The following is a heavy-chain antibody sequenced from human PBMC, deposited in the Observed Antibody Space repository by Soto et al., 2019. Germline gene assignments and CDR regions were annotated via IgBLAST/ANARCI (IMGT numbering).Heavy chain of an antibody. CDR2: VSGTGDST. D-gene: IGHD3-10*01. Sequence: EVHLLESGGGLVPPGGSLRLSCAASGFTVTSYAVSWVRQAPGKGLEWVSLVSGTGDSTHYANSVRGRFTISRDDSKATLYLQMSGLRAEDTAVYYCAKDNGNYGSGTFSHWGQGTLVTVSS. CDR3: AKDNGNYGSGTFSH. CDR1: GFTVTSYA. V-gene: IGHV3-23*01. J-gene: IGHJ4*02.